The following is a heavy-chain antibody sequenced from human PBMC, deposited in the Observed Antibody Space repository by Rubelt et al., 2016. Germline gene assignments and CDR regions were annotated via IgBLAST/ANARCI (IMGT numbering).Heavy chain of an antibody. CDR2: IYYSGST. D-gene: IGHD4-17*01. V-gene: IGHV4-39*07. J-gene: IGHJ2*01. CDR1: GGSVSTDSHY. CDR3: ARRVNTPTWYFDL. Sequence: QMQLQESGPGLVKPSETLSLTCTVSGGSVSTDSHYWGWIRQPPGKGLEWIGSIYYSGSTYYKPSLTSRVTISVDTSKNQWSLTLNSVTAADTARYYCARRVNTPTWYFDLWGRGTQVTVSS.